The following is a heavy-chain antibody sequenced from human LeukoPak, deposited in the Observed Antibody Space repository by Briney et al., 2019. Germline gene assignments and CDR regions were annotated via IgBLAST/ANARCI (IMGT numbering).Heavy chain of an antibody. CDR3: ARKWGQLPRGNAFDI. V-gene: IGHV4-39*01. Sequence: PSETLSLTCTVSGGSISSSSYYWGWIRQPPGKGLEGIGSIYYSGSTYYNPSLKSRVTISVDTSKNQFSLKLSSVTAPDTAVYYCARKWGQLPRGNAFDIWGQGTMVTVSS. J-gene: IGHJ3*02. CDR1: GGSISSSSYY. D-gene: IGHD2-15*01. CDR2: IYYSGST.